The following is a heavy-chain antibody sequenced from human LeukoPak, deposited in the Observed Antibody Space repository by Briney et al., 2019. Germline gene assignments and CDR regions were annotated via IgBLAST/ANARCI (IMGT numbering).Heavy chain of an antibody. CDR2: IVSDGSST. V-gene: IGHV3-74*01. Sequence: PGGSLRLSCAASGFTFSSYWMHWVRQAPGQGLVWVSRIVSDGSSTYYADSVKGRFTISRDNAKNTLYLQMNSLRAEDTAVYYCARDQDGPGPSVDYWGQGTLVTVSS. J-gene: IGHJ4*02. D-gene: IGHD1-14*01. CDR3: ARDQDGPGPSVDY. CDR1: GFTFSSYW.